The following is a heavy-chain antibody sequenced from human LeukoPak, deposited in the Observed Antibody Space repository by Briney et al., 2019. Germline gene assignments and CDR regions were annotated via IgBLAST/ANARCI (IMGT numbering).Heavy chain of an antibody. V-gene: IGHV4-38-2*02. D-gene: IGHD3-10*01. CDR3: AREQRLASMVRGVYYFDY. CDR1: GYSISSGYY. J-gene: IGHJ4*02. CDR2: IYHSGST. Sequence: SETLSLTCTVSGYSISSGYYWGWIRQPPGKGLEWIGSIYHSGSTNYNPSLKSRVTMSVDTSKNQFSLKLSSVTAADTAVYYCAREQRLASMVRGVYYFDYWGQGTLVTVSS.